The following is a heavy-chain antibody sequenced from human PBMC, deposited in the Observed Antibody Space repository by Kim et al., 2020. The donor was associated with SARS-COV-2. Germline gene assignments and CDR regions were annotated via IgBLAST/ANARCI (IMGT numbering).Heavy chain of an antibody. Sequence: GGSLRLSCAASGLTFSSYEMNWVRQAPGKGLEWVSYISSSGSTIYYADSVKGRFTISRDNAKNSLYLQMNSLRAEDTAVYYCARDYRYCSSTSCYYQYYMDVWGKGTTVTVSS. CDR2: ISSSGSTI. D-gene: IGHD2-2*01. CDR3: ARDYRYCSSTSCYYQYYMDV. CDR1: GLTFSSYE. J-gene: IGHJ6*03. V-gene: IGHV3-48*03.